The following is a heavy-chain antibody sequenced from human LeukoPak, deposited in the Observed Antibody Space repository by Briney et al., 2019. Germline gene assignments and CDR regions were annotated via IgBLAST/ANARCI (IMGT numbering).Heavy chain of an antibody. CDR2: FDPEDGET. CDR3: ATAGIELRLGDPLGFDY. D-gene: IGHD3-16*01. Sequence: GGSLRLSCAASGFTFSSYAMHWVRQAPGKGLEWMGGFDPEDGETIYAQKFQGRVTMTEDTSTDTAYMELSSLRSEDTAVYYCATAGIELRLGDPLGFDYWGQGTLVTVSS. CDR1: GFTFSSYA. J-gene: IGHJ4*02. V-gene: IGHV1-24*01.